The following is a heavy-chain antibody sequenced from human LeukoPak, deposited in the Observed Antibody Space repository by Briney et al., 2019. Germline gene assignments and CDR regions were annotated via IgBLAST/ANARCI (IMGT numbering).Heavy chain of an antibody. Sequence: PEALSLTRVHPRGSISSYYWSWIRQPLGEGLEGQAYIYYGGSTNYTPSLKSRVTISVDTSKNQFSLKLSSVTAADTAVYYCARVLTTVTTEHYFDYWGQGTLVTVSS. D-gene: IGHD4-17*01. V-gene: IGHV4-59*08. CDR2: IYYGGST. CDR1: RGSISSYY. J-gene: IGHJ4*02. CDR3: ARVLTTVTTEHYFDY.